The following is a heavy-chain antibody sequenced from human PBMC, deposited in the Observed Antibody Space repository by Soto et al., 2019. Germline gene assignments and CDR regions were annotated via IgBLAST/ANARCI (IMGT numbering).Heavy chain of an antibody. J-gene: IGHJ6*02. Sequence: GGSLRLSCAASGFTFSSYAMHWVRQAPGKGLEWVAVISYDGSNKYYADSVKGRFTISRDNSKNTLYLQMNSLRAEDTAVYYCARVMYSYGSSYYCMDVWGPGTTVTVSS. CDR2: ISYDGSNK. CDR3: ARVMYSYGSSYYCMDV. CDR1: GFTFSSYA. D-gene: IGHD5-18*01. V-gene: IGHV3-30-3*01.